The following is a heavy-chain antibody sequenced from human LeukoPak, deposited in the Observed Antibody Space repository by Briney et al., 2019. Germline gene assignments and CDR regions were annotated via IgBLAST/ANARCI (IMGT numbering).Heavy chain of an antibody. CDR1: GFTFDDYA. Sequence: PGRSLRLSYAASGFTFDDYAMHWVRQAPGKGLEWVSGISWNSGSIGYADSVKGRFTISRDNAKNSLYLQMNSLRAEDTALYYCAKTGCSSTSCQYYYYYYYMDVWGKGTTVTVSS. CDR2: ISWNSGSI. CDR3: AKTGCSSTSCQYYYYYYYMDV. V-gene: IGHV3-9*01. D-gene: IGHD2-2*01. J-gene: IGHJ6*03.